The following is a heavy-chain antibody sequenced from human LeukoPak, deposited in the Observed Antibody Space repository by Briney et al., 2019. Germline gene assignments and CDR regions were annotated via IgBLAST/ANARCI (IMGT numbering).Heavy chain of an antibody. CDR1: GGSISSSSYY. Sequence: SETLSLTCTVSGGSISSSSYYWAWIRQPPGKGLAWIGSIYYSGITYYNPSLKSRVTISVDTSKNHFSLKLSSVTAADAAVYLCAKMAAAGTLWFDPWGQGTLVTVSS. V-gene: IGHV4-39*07. J-gene: IGHJ5*02. CDR3: AKMAAAGTLWFDP. CDR2: IYYSGIT. D-gene: IGHD6-13*01.